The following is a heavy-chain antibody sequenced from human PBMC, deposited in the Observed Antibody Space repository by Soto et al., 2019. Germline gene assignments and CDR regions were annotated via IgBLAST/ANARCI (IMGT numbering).Heavy chain of an antibody. Sequence: PGESLKISCQASGYTFTNYYIAWVRQVPGKGLEWMGRIDPSDSYIKYSPSFEGHVTMSVDKSISTAFLQWSRLEASDTAMYLCAIPLARTTPFEYWGQGSLVTVSS. D-gene: IGHD1-7*01. CDR3: AIPLARTTPFEY. V-gene: IGHV5-10-1*01. CDR1: GYTFTNYY. J-gene: IGHJ4*02. CDR2: IDPSDSYI.